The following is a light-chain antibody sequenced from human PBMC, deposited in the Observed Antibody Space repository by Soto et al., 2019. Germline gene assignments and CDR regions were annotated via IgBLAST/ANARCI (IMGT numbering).Light chain of an antibody. CDR2: AAS. V-gene: IGKV1-39*01. CDR1: QSISNY. Sequence: DIQMTQSPSSLSASVGDRITITCRASQSISNYLNWYQHKPGKAPKLLIYAASSLQSGVPSRFSGSGSGTDFTLTISSLQPEDFATYYCQQSYDTPRTFGQGTQVEIK. CDR3: QQSYDTPRT. J-gene: IGKJ1*01.